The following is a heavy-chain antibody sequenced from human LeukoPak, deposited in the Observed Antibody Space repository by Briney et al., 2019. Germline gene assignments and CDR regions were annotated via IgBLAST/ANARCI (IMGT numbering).Heavy chain of an antibody. V-gene: IGHV4-59*01. J-gene: IGHJ6*02. CDR2: IYYSGST. CDR1: GGSISSYY. D-gene: IGHD5-12*01. CDR3: ARSGLDSRYYFGMDV. Sequence: SETLSLTCTVSGGSISSYYWSWIRQPPGGGREGMGYIYYSGSTNYNPSLKRRVTISLDTSKSQFSLKLRSVTAADTAVYYCARSGLDSRYYFGMDVWGQGTTVTVSS.